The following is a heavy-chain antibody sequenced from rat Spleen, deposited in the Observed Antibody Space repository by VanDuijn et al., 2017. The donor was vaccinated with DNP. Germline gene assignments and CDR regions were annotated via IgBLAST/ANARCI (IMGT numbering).Heavy chain of an antibody. D-gene: IGHD1-6*01. CDR1: GLTFNNYW. V-gene: IGHV5-31*01. J-gene: IGHJ1*01. CDR2: ITPSGGNT. CDR3: ARGIITALPYWSFDF. Sequence: EVQLVESGGDLVQPGRSLKLSCVASGLTFNNYWMAWIRQVPGKGLEWVASITPSGGNTYFPDSVKGRFTISRNNAENTLYLQMNSLRSEDTATYYCARGIITALPYWSFDFWGPGTMVTVSS.